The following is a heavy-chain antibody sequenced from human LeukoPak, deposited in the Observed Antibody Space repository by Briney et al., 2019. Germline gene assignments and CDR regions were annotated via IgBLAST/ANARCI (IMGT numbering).Heavy chain of an antibody. CDR1: GFTFSSYG. J-gene: IGHJ6*03. CDR2: IWYDGSNK. Sequence: GGSLRLSCAASGFTFSSYGMHWVRQAPGMGLEWVAVIWYDGSNKYYADSVKGRFTISRDNSKNTLYLQMNSLRAEDTAVYYCAKARRNYYYYMDVWGKGTTVTVSS. V-gene: IGHV3-33*06. CDR3: AKARRNYYYYMDV.